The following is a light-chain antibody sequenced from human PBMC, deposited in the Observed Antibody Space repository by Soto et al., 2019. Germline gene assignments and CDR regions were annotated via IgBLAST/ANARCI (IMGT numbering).Light chain of an antibody. V-gene: IGKV3-15*01. Sequence: EIVMTQSPATLSVSPGERATLSCRASQSVSSNLAWYQQKPGQAPRLLIYGASTRATGIPARFSGSGSGTEFPLTISSLQSEDFAVYSCQQYNTWPTFGQGTKV. CDR2: GAS. CDR3: QQYNTWPT. J-gene: IGKJ1*01. CDR1: QSVSSN.